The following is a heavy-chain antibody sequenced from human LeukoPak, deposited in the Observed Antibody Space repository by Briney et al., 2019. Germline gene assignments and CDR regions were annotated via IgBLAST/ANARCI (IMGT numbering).Heavy chain of an antibody. V-gene: IGHV1-2*02. CDR2: INLNSGGT. Sequence: VASLKVSCKASGYTFTGYYMHWVRAAPGQGLGWMGWINLNSGGTNYAQKFQGRVTMTRDTSISTAYMELSRLRSDDTAVYYCARGTKIVLTVHGYDYWGQGTLVTVSS. CDR1: GYTFTGYY. D-gene: IGHD2-8*01. J-gene: IGHJ4*02. CDR3: ARGTKIVLTVHGYDY.